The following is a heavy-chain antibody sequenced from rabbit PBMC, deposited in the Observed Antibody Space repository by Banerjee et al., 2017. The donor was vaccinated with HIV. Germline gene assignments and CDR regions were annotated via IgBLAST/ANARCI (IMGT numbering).Heavy chain of an antibody. CDR2: IYNGDGST. CDR1: GFSFSSSYY. V-gene: IGHV1S40*01. CDR3: TRNWEL. D-gene: IGHD4-2*01. J-gene: IGHJ4*01. Sequence: QSLEESGGGLVQPEGSLTLTCTASGFSFSSSYYMCWVRQAPGKGLEWIGCIYNGDGSTYYASWVNGRFTMSKTTSTTVTLQMTSLTAADTATYFCTRNWELWGQGTLVTVS.